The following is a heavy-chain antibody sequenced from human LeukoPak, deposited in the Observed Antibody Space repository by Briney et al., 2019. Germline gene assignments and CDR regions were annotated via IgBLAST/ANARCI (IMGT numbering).Heavy chain of an antibody. J-gene: IGHJ5*02. CDR2: IIPIFGTA. CDR3: ARDSSGPYNWFDP. D-gene: IGHD6-19*01. Sequence: SVKVFSKASGGTFSSYAISWVRQAPGQGLEWMGGIIPIFGTANYAQKFQGRVTITADESTSTAYMELSSLRSEDTAVYYCARDSSGPYNWFDPWGQGTLVTVSS. V-gene: IGHV1-69*13. CDR1: GGTFSSYA.